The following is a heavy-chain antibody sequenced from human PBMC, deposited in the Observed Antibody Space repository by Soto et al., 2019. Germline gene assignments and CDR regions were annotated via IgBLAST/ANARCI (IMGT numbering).Heavy chain of an antibody. CDR1: GYSFISYY. V-gene: IGHV1-46*01. CDR3: ARDEGDYSDSRFSPRPDKPGFEY. CDR2: IDPNGGNT. D-gene: IGHD3-22*01. J-gene: IGHJ4*02. Sequence: QVQLVQSGAEVKTPGASVKVSCKTFGYSFISYYLHWVRQAPGQGLEWMGLIDPNGGNTIYAQTFQGRVILTRDTSTSTVYVEPTSVRSDGTAVYYCARDEGDYSDSRFSPRPDKPGFEYWGKGTLVTVSS.